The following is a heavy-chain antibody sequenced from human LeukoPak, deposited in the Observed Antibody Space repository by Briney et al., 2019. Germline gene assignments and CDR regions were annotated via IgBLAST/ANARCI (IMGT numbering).Heavy chain of an antibody. D-gene: IGHD2-2*01. CDR2: INHSGST. J-gene: IGHJ5*02. V-gene: IGHV4-34*01. CDR3: ASSLWSSITGSGWFDP. Sequence: SETLSLTCAVYGGSFSGYYWSWIRQPPGKGLEWIGEINHSGSTNYNPSLKSRVTILVDTSKNQFSLKLSSVTAADTAVYYCASSLWSSITGSGWFDPWGQGTLVTVSS. CDR1: GGSFSGYY.